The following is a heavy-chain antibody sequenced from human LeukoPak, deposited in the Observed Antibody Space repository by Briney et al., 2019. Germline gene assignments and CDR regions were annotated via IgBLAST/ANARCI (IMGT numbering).Heavy chain of an antibody. CDR3: ARQGDFWSGYYHNPWFDP. J-gene: IGHJ5*02. CDR2: IYYSGST. Sequence: NASETLSLTCTVSGGSISSGGYDWGWIRQHRGKGLEWIWYIYYSGSTYYNPSLKSRVTISVDTSKNQFSLKLSSVTAADTAVYYCARQGDFWSGYYHNPWFDPWGQGTLVTVSS. D-gene: IGHD3-3*01. V-gene: IGHV4-31*03. CDR1: GGSISSGGYD.